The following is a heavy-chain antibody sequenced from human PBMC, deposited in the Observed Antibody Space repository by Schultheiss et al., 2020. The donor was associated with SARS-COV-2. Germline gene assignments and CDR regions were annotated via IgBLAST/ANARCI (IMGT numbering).Heavy chain of an antibody. CDR2: IYYTGIT. D-gene: IGHD3-10*01. Sequence: LETLSLTCTVSGSSISGYFWTWIRQPPGKGLEQVGNIYYTGITKYSPSLKSRITISVDTSKKQFSLRLGSVTAADTAVYYCARAARVEQLFSVRGGHLDYWGRGTQVTVSS. J-gene: IGHJ4*02. CDR1: GSSISGYF. V-gene: IGHV4-59*01. CDR3: ARAARVEQLFSVRGGHLDY.